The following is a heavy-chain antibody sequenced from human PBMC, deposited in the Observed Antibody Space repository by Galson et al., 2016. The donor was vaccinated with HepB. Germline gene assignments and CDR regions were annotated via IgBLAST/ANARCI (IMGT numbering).Heavy chain of an antibody. J-gene: IGHJ6*02. CDR2: TYSRSRWHT. V-gene: IGHV6-1*01. CDR3: VRAATTLRSGWKTLAPRFYYSGMDV. Sequence: CAISGDSVSSKTVAWNWIRQSPSRGLEWLGGTYSRSRWHTDYAPSMKSRITINSDTSKNQFSLQLNSVTPEDTAVYYCVRAATTLRSGWKTLAPRFYYSGMDVWGQGTTVTVSS. CDR1: GDSVSSKTVA. D-gene: IGHD6-19*01.